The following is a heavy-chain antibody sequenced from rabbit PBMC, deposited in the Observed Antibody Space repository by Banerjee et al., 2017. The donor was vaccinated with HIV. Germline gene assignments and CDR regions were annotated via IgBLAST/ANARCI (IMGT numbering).Heavy chain of an antibody. J-gene: IGHJ4*01. CDR1: GFSFSSHW. V-gene: IGHV1S45*01. CDR3: ARLWDL. D-gene: IGHD5-1*01. CDR2: IYTGSSGST. Sequence: QEQLVESGGGLVQPEGSLTLTCTASGFSFSSHWMSWVRQAPGKGLEWIGYIYTGSSGSTYYASWAKGRFTISKSTSLNTVTLQMTSLTAADTATYFCARLWDLWGPGTLVTVS.